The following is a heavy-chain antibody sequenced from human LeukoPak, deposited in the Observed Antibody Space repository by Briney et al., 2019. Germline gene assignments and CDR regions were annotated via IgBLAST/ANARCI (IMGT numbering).Heavy chain of an antibody. V-gene: IGHV3-15*01. Sequence: PGGSLRLSCAGSGTSGTSGFTFNDAWMNWVRQAPGKGLEWLGRIRSYTSGGTANYAAPVRGRFIISRDDSKKTVYLQMSRLKTEDTAMYYCTSGDMSAFDFWGQGTMVTVSS. CDR1: GFTFNDAW. D-gene: IGHD1-26*01. J-gene: IGHJ3*01. CDR3: TSGDMSAFDF. CDR2: IRSYTSGGTA.